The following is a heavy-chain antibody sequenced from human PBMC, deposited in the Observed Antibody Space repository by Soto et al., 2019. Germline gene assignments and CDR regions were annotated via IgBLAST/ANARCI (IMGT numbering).Heavy chain of an antibody. Sequence: ASVKVSCKASGYTFTRYTMNWVRQAPGQRLEWMGWINPDNGNTKSSQKFQDRVIITRDTSASTAYMDLSSLRSEDTAVYYRARGIATGQLDPWGQGTLVTVSS. CDR3: ARGIATGQLDP. D-gene: IGHD2-15*01. V-gene: IGHV1-3*01. CDR2: INPDNGNT. J-gene: IGHJ5*02. CDR1: GYTFTRYT.